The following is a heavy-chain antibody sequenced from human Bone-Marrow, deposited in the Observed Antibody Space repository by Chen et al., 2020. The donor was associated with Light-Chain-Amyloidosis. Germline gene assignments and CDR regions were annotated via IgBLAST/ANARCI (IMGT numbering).Heavy chain of an antibody. CDR2: ISSRSSTI. CDR1: GFTVDDFA. CDR3: ARDPSDYYYGSGSYYFDY. V-gene: IGHV3-48*01. Sequence: EVQLVESGGGLVQPGRSLRISCTASGFTVDDFAMTWVRQAPGKGLEWVSYISSRSSTIYYADSVKGRFTISRDNAKNSLYLQMNSLRAEDTAVYYCARDPSDYYYGSGSYYFDYWGQGTLVTVSS. J-gene: IGHJ4*02. D-gene: IGHD3-10*01.